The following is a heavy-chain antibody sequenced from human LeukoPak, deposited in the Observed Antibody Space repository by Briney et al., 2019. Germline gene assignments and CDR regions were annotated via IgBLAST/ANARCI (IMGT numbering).Heavy chain of an antibody. CDR1: GGTFSSYA. J-gene: IGHJ1*01. Sequence: SVKVSCKASGGTFSSYAISWVRQAPGQGLEWMGGIIPIFDTANYAQKFQGRVTITADESTSTAYMELSSLRSEDTAVYYCARRDYYDSSGYYYPEYFQHWGQGTLVTVSS. D-gene: IGHD3-22*01. V-gene: IGHV1-69*01. CDR2: IIPIFDTA. CDR3: ARRDYYDSSGYYYPEYFQH.